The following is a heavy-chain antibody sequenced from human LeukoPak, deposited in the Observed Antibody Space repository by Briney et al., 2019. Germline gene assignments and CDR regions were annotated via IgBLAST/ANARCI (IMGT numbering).Heavy chain of an antibody. J-gene: IGHJ4*02. CDR3: ARSHSSSWYLPDY. V-gene: IGHV4-39*07. Sequence: SETLSLTCTVSGGSISSSSYYWGWIRQPPGKGLEWIGSIYYSGSTNYNPSLKSRVTISVDTSKNQFSLKLGSVTAADTAVYYCARSHSSSWYLPDYWGQGTLVTVSS. D-gene: IGHD6-13*01. CDR2: IYYSGST. CDR1: GGSISSSSYY.